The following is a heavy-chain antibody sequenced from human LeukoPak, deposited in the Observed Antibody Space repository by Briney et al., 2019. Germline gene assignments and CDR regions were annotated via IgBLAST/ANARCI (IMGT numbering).Heavy chain of an antibody. J-gene: IGHJ5*02. V-gene: IGHV3-73*01. D-gene: IGHD3-22*01. CDR2: IRSKANSYAT. CDR3: TRRVAATMIVVARREYNWFDP. CDR1: GFTFSGSA. Sequence: PGGSLRLSCAASGFTFSGSAMHWVRQASGKGLEWVGRIRSKANSYATAYAASVKGRFTISRDDSKNTAYLQMNSLKTEDTAVYYCTRRVAATMIVVARREYNWFDPWGQGTLVTVSS.